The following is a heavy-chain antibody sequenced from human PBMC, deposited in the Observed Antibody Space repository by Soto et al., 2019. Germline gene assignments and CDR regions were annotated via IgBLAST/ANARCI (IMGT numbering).Heavy chain of an antibody. Sequence: QMQLVQSGPEVKKPGTSVKVSCKASGFTFTSSAVQWVRQARGQRLEWIGWIVVGSGNTNYAQKFQERVTITWDMPTSTAYMELSSLRSEDTAVYYCAAERGTTVINYWGQGTLVTVSS. V-gene: IGHV1-58*01. CDR2: IVVGSGNT. J-gene: IGHJ4*02. CDR3: AAERGTTVINY. CDR1: GFTFTSSA. D-gene: IGHD4-4*01.